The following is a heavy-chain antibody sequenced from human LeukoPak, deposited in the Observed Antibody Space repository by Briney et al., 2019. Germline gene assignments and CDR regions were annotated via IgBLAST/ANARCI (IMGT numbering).Heavy chain of an antibody. CDR2: ISSDGSIT. Sequence: SGGSLRLSCAASGFTFSSHWMHWVRQVPGKGLVWVSLISSDGSITTYADSVKGRFTISRDNAKNMVFLQMNSLRAEDTAVYFCARDHRNYMFDYWGRESWSPSPQ. D-gene: IGHD5-24*01. J-gene: IGHJ4*02. CDR1: GFTFSSHW. CDR3: ARDHRNYMFDY. V-gene: IGHV3-74*01.